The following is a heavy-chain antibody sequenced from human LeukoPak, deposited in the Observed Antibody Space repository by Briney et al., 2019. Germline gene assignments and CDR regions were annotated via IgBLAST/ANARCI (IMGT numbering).Heavy chain of an antibody. V-gene: IGHV3-15*01. D-gene: IGHD3-22*01. CDR3: TTDLPDPGPDSSGFYHQEGYLDY. Sequence: GGSLRLSCAASGFTFSNAWMSWVRQAPGKGLEWVGRIKSKTDGGTTDYAAPVKGRFTISRDDSKNTLYLQMNSLKTEDTAVYYCTTDLPDPGPDSSGFYHQEGYLDYWGQGTLVTVSS. CDR1: GFTFSNAW. CDR2: IKSKTDGGTT. J-gene: IGHJ4*02.